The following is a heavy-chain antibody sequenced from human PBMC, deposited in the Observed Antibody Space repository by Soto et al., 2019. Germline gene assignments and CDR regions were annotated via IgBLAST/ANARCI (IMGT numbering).Heavy chain of an antibody. Sequence: SETLSLTCAVYGGSFSGYYWSWIRQPPGKGLEWIGEINHSGSTNYNPSLKSRVTISVDTSKNQFSLKLSSVTAADTAVYYCARGRKYYDSSGYRKNWFDPWGQGTLVTV. CDR2: INHSGST. CDR3: ARGRKYYDSSGYRKNWFDP. D-gene: IGHD3-22*01. V-gene: IGHV4-34*01. J-gene: IGHJ5*02. CDR1: GGSFSGYY.